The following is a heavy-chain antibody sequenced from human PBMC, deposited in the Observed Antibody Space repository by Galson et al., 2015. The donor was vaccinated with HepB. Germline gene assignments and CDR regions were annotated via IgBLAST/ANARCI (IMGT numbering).Heavy chain of an antibody. J-gene: IGHJ3*02. CDR3: TRAALSRGAFDI. CDR1: GFTFSSYG. D-gene: IGHD6-25*01. V-gene: IGHV3-30*03. Sequence: SLRLSCAASGFTFSSYGMNWVRQAPGKGLEWVSVISNDGSNKYYADAVKGRFTISRDNYKNPLYLQMNRLRAEETAVYYCTRAALSRGAFDIWGQGTMVTVSS. CDR2: ISNDGSNK.